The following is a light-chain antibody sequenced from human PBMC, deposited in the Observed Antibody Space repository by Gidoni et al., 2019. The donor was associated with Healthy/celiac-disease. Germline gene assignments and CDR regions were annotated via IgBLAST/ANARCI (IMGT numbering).Light chain of an antibody. J-gene: IGKJ2*01. CDR2: AAS. Sequence: IQMTQSPSSVSASVGDRVTITCRASQGISSWLAWYLQKPGKAPKLLIYAASNLQSGVPSRCSGSGSGTDFTRTISSLQPEDFGKYYCQQAGTFGQGTKLEIK. CDR1: QGISSW. V-gene: IGKV1-12*01. CDR3: QQAGT.